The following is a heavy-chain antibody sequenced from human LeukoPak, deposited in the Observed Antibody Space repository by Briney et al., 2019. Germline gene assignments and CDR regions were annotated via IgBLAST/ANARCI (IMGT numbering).Heavy chain of an antibody. V-gene: IGHV3-11*05. CDR3: ARDPVDVSITPIY. D-gene: IGHD5-12*01. J-gene: IGHJ4*02. CDR1: GFTFSIYD. Sequence: PGGSLRLSCATSGFTFSIYDMSWVRQAPGKGLEWVSDISSSSSYTNYADSVKGRFTISRDNAKNSLYLQMNSLRVEDTAVYYCARDPVDVSITPIYWGQGTLVTVSS. CDR2: ISSSSSYT.